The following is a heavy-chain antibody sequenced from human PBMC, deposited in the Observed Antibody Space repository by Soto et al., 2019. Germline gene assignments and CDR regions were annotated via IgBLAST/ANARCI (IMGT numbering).Heavy chain of an antibody. CDR1: GGSISSSSYY. CDR3: VQLWSGYNYYYYGMDV. D-gene: IGHD3-3*01. Sequence: PSETLSLTCTVSGGSISSSSYYWGWIRQPPGKGLEWIGSIYYSGSTYYNPSLKSRVTISVDTSKNQFSLKLSSVTAADTAVYYCVQLWSGYNYYYYGMDVWGQGTTVTVSS. CDR2: IYYSGST. J-gene: IGHJ6*02. V-gene: IGHV4-39*01.